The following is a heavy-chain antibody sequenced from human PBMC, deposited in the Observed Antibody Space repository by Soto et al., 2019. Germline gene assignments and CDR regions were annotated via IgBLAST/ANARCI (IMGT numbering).Heavy chain of an antibody. D-gene: IGHD2-15*01. V-gene: IGHV3-23*01. CDR1: GFTFSSYA. Sequence: EVQLLESGGGLVQPGGSLRLSCAASGFTFSSYAMSWVRQAPGKGLEWVSAISGSGGSTYYADSVKGRFTISRDNSKNALYLQMNSLRAEDTAVYYCAKGTGWNYYYYMDVWGKGTTVTVSS. J-gene: IGHJ6*03. CDR3: AKGTGWNYYYYMDV. CDR2: ISGSGGST.